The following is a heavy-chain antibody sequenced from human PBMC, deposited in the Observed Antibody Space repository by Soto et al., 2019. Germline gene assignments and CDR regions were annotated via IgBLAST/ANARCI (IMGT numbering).Heavy chain of an antibody. CDR2: IYYSGST. Sequence: QVQLQESGPGLVKPSQTLSLTCTVSGGSISSGDYYWSWIRQPPGKGLEWIGYIYYSGSTYYNPSLKSRVTISVDTSKNQFSLKLSSVTAADTAVYYCARGRRYSSGYYGYYGMDVWGQGTTVTVSS. J-gene: IGHJ6*02. CDR1: GGSISSGDYY. CDR3: ARGRRYSSGYYGYYGMDV. D-gene: IGHD3-22*01. V-gene: IGHV4-30-4*01.